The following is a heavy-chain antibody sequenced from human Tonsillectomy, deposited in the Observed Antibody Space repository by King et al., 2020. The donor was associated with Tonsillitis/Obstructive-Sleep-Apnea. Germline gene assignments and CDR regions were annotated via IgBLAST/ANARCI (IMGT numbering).Heavy chain of an antibody. CDR1: GFTFSSFS. Sequence: VQLVESGGGLVKPGGSLRLSCAASGFTFSSFSMNWVRQAPGKGLEWLSSISSSSSYIYYADSVKGRFTISRDNAKNSLYLQMNSVRAEDTAVYYCARGDIVIVPSAIGDWGQGTLVTVSS. V-gene: IGHV3-21*01. D-gene: IGHD2-2*02. J-gene: IGHJ4*02. CDR3: ARGDIVIVPSAIGD. CDR2: ISSSSSYI.